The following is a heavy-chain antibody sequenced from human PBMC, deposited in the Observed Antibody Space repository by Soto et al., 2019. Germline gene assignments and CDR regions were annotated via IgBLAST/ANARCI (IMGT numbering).Heavy chain of an antibody. Sequence: EVQLVESGGGLVQPGGSLRLSCAASGFTFSSYWMHWVRQVPGKGLVWVSRIHFDGSTTHYADSVKGRFTISRDKAKNTLSLQMNSLRADDTAVYYCARDAYISGYYQFDYWGQGTLVTVSS. CDR3: ARDAYISGYYQFDY. V-gene: IGHV3-74*01. CDR1: GFTFSSYW. J-gene: IGHJ4*02. D-gene: IGHD6-19*01. CDR2: IHFDGSTT.